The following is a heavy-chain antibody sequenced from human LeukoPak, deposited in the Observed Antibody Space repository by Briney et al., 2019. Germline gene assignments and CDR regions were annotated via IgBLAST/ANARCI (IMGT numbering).Heavy chain of an antibody. CDR3: ARLSNPYGGFHLDF. V-gene: IGHV4-59*08. CDR1: GDSIRNYY. J-gene: IGHJ4*02. D-gene: IGHD3-10*01. Sequence: SETLSLTCTVSGDSIRNYYWSWIRQPPRKGLEWIGYIHYSGRTNYSPSLKRRVTMSVDTSKNQFSLRLSSVTAADTAFYYCARLSNPYGGFHLDFWGQGTLVTVSS. CDR2: IHYSGRT.